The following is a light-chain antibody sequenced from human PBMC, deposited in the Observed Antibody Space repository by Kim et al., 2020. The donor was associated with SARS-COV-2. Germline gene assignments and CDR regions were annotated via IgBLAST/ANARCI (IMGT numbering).Light chain of an antibody. J-gene: IGLJ2*01. V-gene: IGLV3-19*01. Sequence: SSELTQDPAVSVALGQTVRITCQGDSLRSYYATWYQQTPGQAPILVIYGKNNRPSGIPDRFSGSSSGNTASLTITGTQAGDEADYYCNSRDSNNNVLFGGGTKVTVL. CDR2: GKN. CDR3: NSRDSNNNVL. CDR1: SLRSYY.